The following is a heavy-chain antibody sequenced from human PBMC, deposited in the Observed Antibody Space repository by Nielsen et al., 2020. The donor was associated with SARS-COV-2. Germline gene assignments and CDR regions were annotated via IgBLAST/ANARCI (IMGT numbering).Heavy chain of an antibody. Sequence: GESLKISCAASGFTFSDYYMSWVRQAPGKGLEWVSAISGSGGSTYYADSVKGRFTISRDNSKNTLFLQMNSLRPEDTAVYFCARDGPTRATATDYWGQGTLVTVS. J-gene: IGHJ4*02. CDR3: ARDGPTRATATDY. D-gene: IGHD2-2*01. V-gene: IGHV3-23*01. CDR2: ISGSGGST. CDR1: GFTFSDYY.